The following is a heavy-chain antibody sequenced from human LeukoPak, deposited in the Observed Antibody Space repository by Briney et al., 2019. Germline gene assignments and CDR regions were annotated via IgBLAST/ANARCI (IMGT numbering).Heavy chain of an antibody. J-gene: IGHJ4*02. CDR2: IIPIFSTA. D-gene: IGHD1-7*01. CDR3: ASPGITGTPLNY. V-gene: IGHV1-69*13. Sequence: SVKVSCTASGGTFSSYAISWVRQAPGQGLEWMGGIIPIFSTANYAQNFQGRVTITADESTNTAYMELSSLRSEDTAVYYCASPGITGTPLNYWGLGTLVTVSS. CDR1: GGTFSSYA.